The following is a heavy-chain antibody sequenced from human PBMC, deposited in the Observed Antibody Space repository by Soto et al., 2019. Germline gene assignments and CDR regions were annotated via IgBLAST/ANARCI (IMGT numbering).Heavy chain of an antibody. CDR3: VRNWRYYGGDYYYGMDA. CDR1: GFSLNTGGVG. D-gene: IGHD3-10*01. CDR2: IYWDDDE. V-gene: IGHV2-5*02. J-gene: IGHJ6*02. Sequence: ITLKESGPTLVKPTQTLTLTCTFSGFSLNTGGVGVGWVRQPRGKAMEWLALIYWDDDERYRPSLRSRLNITKDTSNRQVVVTMTNMDPEDTAIYYCVRNWRYYGGDYYYGMDAWGQGTTVTVSS.